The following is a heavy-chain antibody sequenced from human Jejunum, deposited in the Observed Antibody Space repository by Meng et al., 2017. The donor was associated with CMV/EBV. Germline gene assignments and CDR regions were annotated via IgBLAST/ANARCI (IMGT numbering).Heavy chain of an antibody. V-gene: IGHV5-51*01. J-gene: IGHJ4*02. Sequence: KGFGYRFNNYWIGWVRQMPGKGLEWMGIIYPADSDTRYSPSFQGQVTFSADKSINTAYLEWSSLKASDTAMYFCARDSGITETAPDFWGQGTLVTVSS. CDR2: IYPADSDT. D-gene: IGHD6-13*01. CDR1: GYRFNNYW. CDR3: ARDSGITETAPDF.